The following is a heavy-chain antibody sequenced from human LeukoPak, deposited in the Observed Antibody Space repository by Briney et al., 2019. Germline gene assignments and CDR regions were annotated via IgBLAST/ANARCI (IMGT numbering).Heavy chain of an antibody. CDR3: ARALSGAENFDY. CDR1: GYTFTSYD. J-gene: IGHJ4*02. D-gene: IGHD6-19*01. CDR2: MNPNSGNT. V-gene: IGHV1-8*01. Sequence: ASVKVSCKASGYTFTSYDINWERQATGQGLEWMGWMNPNSGNTGYAQKFQGRVTMTRNTSISTAYMELSSLRSEDTAVYYCARALSGAENFDYWGQGTLVTVSS.